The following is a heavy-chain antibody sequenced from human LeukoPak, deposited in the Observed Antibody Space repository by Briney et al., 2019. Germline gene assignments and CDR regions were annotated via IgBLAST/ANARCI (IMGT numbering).Heavy chain of an antibody. J-gene: IGHJ5*02. Sequence: SETLSLTCTVSGDSFSNYYCAWIRQPAGEGLEWIGRIYTSGTANYNPSLEGRVTMSVDRSKNQFSLNLNSVTAADTAVYYCAKVRDRGSYFWFDPWGQGTLVTVSS. D-gene: IGHD3-10*01. CDR3: AKVRDRGSYFWFDP. CDR1: GDSFSNYY. V-gene: IGHV4-4*07. CDR2: IYTSGTA.